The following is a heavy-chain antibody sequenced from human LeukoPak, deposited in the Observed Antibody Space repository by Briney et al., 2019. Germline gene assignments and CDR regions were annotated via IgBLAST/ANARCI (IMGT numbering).Heavy chain of an antibody. CDR1: GYTFTGYY. D-gene: IGHD3-3*01. V-gene: IGHV1-2*02. J-gene: IGHJ4*02. Sequence: ASVKVSCKASGYTFTGYYMHWVRQAPGQGLEWMGWINPNSGGTNYAQKFQGRVTMTRDTSISTAYMELSRLRSDDTAVYYCARDLSRLLYELPDYWGQGTLVTVSS. CDR3: ARDLSRLLYELPDY. CDR2: INPNSGGT.